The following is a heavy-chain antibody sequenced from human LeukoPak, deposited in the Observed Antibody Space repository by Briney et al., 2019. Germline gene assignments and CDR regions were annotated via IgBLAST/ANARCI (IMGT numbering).Heavy chain of an antibody. D-gene: IGHD2-15*01. J-gene: IGHJ6*04. Sequence: PSETLSLTCAVYGGSFSGYYWSWIRQPPGKGLEWIGKINHSGSTNYNPSLKSRVTISVDTSKNQFSLKLSSVTAADTAVYYCATSGGSSQLDVWGKGTTVTVSS. CDR3: ATSGGSSQLDV. CDR1: GGSFSGYY. V-gene: IGHV4-34*01. CDR2: INHSGST.